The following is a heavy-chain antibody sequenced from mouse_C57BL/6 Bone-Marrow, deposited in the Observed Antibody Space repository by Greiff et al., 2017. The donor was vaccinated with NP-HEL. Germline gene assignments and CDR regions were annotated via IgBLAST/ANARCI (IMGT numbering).Heavy chain of an antibody. CDR3: ARAYYYGSSLWYFDY. CDR1: GYAFSSYW. CDR2: IYPGDGDT. V-gene: IGHV1-80*01. Sequence: QVHVKQSGAELVKPGASVKISCKASGYAFSSYWMNWVKQRPGKGLEWIGQIYPGDGDTNYNGKFKGKATLTADKSSSTAYMQLSSLTSEDSAVYFCARAYYYGSSLWYFDYWGQGTTLTVSS. J-gene: IGHJ2*01. D-gene: IGHD1-1*01.